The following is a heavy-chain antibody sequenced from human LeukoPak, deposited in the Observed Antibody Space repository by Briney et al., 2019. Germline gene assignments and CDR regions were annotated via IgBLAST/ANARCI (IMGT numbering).Heavy chain of an antibody. D-gene: IGHD5/OR15-5a*01. V-gene: IGHV3-23*01. CDR2: ISGSGGST. Sequence: PGGSLRLSCAASGFTFSSYGMSWVRQAPGKGLEWVSAISGSGGSTYYADSVKGRFTISRDNSKNTLYLQMNSLRAEDTAVYYCATLRDSFYDYWGQGTLVTVSS. J-gene: IGHJ4*02. CDR3: ATLRDSFYDY. CDR1: GFTFSSYG.